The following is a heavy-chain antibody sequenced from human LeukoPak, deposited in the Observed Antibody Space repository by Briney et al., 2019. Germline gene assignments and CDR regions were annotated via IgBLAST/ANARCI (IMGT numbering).Heavy chain of an antibody. D-gene: IGHD1-26*01. CDR3: ARDPSGGGSASDY. CDR1: GYTFTSYA. CDR2: INTETQKP. J-gene: IGHJ4*02. Sequence: ASVKVSCKASGYTFTSYAMHWVRQAPGQGLEWMGWINTETQKPTYAQGFTGRFVFSLDTSLSTAYLQISNLKAEDTAIYYCARDPSGGGSASDYWGQGTLVTVSP. V-gene: IGHV7-4-1*02.